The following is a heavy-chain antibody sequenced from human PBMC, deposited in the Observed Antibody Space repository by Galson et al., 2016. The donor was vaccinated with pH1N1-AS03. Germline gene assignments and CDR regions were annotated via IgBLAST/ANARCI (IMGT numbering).Heavy chain of an antibody. CDR2: INPSSGGT. CDR1: GYTFSDYY. D-gene: IGHD1-26*01. J-gene: IGHJ4*02. CDR3: ARGGGSALDS. Sequence: SVKASCKASGYTFSDYYVHWVRQAPGQGLEWMGWINPSSGGTKFAQKFQGTVSMTTDTSTRTAYMELSRLRSDDTAVYYCARGGGSALDSWGQGTLVTVSS. V-gene: IGHV1-2*02.